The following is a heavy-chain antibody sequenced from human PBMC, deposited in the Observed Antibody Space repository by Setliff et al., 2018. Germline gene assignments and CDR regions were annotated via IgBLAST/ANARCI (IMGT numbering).Heavy chain of an antibody. CDR1: GYSFTSYW. CDR3: AGHIAVAGTADAFDI. Sequence: PGESLKISCKGSGYSFTSYWIGWVRQMPGKGLEWMGIIYPGDSDTRYSPSFQGQVTISADKSISTAYLQWSSLKASDTAMYYCAGHIAVAGTADAFDIWGQGTMVTVS. V-gene: IGHV5-51*01. CDR2: IYPGDSDT. D-gene: IGHD6-19*01. J-gene: IGHJ3*02.